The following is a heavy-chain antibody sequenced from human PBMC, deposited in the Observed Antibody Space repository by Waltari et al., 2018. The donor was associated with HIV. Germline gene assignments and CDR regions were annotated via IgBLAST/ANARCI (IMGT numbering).Heavy chain of an antibody. Sequence: QLQLQESGPGLVKPSETLSLTCPVSGGSVFSSVSYWGWSRQPPGRGLGWFGTLYYTGNTYYNPSLQSRVTISVGVSKNQFSLKLGSVSASDTAVYYCARLDCSGGTCSPFDPWGQGTLVTVSS. V-gene: IGHV4-39*01. J-gene: IGHJ5*02. CDR3: ARLDCSGGTCSPFDP. CDR1: GGSVFSSVSY. D-gene: IGHD2-15*01. CDR2: LYYTGNT.